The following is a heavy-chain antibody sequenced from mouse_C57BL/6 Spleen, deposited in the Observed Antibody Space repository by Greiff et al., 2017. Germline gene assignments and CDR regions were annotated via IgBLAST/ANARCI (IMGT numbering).Heavy chain of an antibody. V-gene: IGHV1-69*01. CDR3: ARHYYGSSYWFAY. CDR1: GYTFTSYW. CDR2: IDPSDSYT. J-gene: IGHJ3*01. D-gene: IGHD1-1*01. Sequence: QVQLQQPGAELVMPGASVKLSCKASGYTFTSYWMHWVKQRPGQGLAWIGEIDPSDSYTNYNQKFKGKSTLTVDKSSSTAYMQLSSLTSEDSAVYYWARHYYGSSYWFAYWGQGTLVTVSA.